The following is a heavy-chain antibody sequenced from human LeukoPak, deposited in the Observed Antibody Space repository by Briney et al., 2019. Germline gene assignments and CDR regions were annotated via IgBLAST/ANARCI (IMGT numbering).Heavy chain of an antibody. D-gene: IGHD3-10*01. Sequence: PGGSLRLSCVASGFTFGTYWMSWVRQAPGKGLEWVAIIKQDESEKYYVDSVKGRFTISRDNAKNSLYLQMNSLRAEDTAVYYCARDTMVRGVPFDYWGQGTLVTVSS. CDR3: ARDTMVRGVPFDY. CDR2: IKQDESEK. V-gene: IGHV3-7*01. CDR1: GFTFGTYW. J-gene: IGHJ4*02.